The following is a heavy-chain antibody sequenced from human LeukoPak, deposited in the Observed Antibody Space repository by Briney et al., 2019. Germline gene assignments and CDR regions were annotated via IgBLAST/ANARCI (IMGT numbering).Heavy chain of an antibody. J-gene: IGHJ4*02. Sequence: SETLSLTCTVSGGSISSYYWSWIRQPPGKGVEWIGYIYYCGSTNYNPSLKSRVTISVNTSKNRFSLKLSSVTAADTAVYYCARESSGWYKEAFDYWGQGTLVTVSS. V-gene: IGHV4-59*01. CDR3: ARESSGWYKEAFDY. CDR2: IYYCGST. CDR1: GGSISSYY. D-gene: IGHD6-19*01.